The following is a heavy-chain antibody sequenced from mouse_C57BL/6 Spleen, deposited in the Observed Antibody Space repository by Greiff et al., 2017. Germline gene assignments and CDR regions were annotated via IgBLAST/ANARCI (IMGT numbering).Heavy chain of an antibody. Sequence: VQLQQSGPGLVKPSQSLSLTCSVTGYSITSGYYWNWIRQFPGNKLEWMGYISYDGSNNYNPSLKNRISITRDTSKNQFFLKLNSVTTEDTATYYCAREMGNYAAMDYWGQGTSVTVSS. CDR1: GYSITSGYY. CDR2: ISYDGSN. J-gene: IGHJ4*01. D-gene: IGHD2-1*01. CDR3: AREMGNYAAMDY. V-gene: IGHV3-6*01.